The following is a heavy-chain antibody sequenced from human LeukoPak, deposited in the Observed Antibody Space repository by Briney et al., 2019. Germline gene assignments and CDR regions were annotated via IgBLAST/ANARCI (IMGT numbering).Heavy chain of an antibody. Sequence: EASVKVSCKASGYTFTSYYLHWVRQAPGQGLEWMGIINPSGGSPNYAQKFQGRVTMTRDTSTSTVYMELRSLRSADTALYYCAREFVGGRSGELGYWGQGTLVTVSS. J-gene: IGHJ4*02. CDR2: INPSGGSP. D-gene: IGHD3-10*01. CDR3: AREFVGGRSGELGY. CDR1: GYTFTSYY. V-gene: IGHV1-46*01.